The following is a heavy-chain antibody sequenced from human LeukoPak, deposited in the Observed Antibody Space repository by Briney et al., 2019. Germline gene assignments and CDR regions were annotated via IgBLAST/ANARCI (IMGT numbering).Heavy chain of an antibody. D-gene: IGHD5-18*01. CDR3: ARDLKAMVLPNY. Sequence: GASVKVSCKASGYTLTGYYMHWVRQAPGQGLEWMGRINPNSGGTNYAQKFQGRVTMTRDTSISTAYMELSSLRSDDTAVYYCARDLKAMVLPNYWGQGTLVTVSS. CDR1: GYTLTGYY. V-gene: IGHV1-2*06. J-gene: IGHJ4*02. CDR2: INPNSGGT.